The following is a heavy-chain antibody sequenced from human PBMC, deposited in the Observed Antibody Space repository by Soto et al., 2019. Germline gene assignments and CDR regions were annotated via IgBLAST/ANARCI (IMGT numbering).Heavy chain of an antibody. CDR2: ISVGGGST. J-gene: IGHJ6*02. CDR1: VFTLSTYA. CDR3: AKNLYGMDV. Sequence: PGWSLRLSCAASVFTLSTYAMTWVRQGPGKWLEWFSYISVGGGSTXXADSVYGRXTISRYNSKNTXYLQTXSLRAEDTAVYYCAKNLYGMDVWAQGTTVTVSS. V-gene: IGHV3-23*01.